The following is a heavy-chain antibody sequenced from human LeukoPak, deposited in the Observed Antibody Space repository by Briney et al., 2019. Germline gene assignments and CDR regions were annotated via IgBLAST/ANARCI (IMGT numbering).Heavy chain of an antibody. V-gene: IGHV3-48*01. CDR2: ISSNRDTI. J-gene: IGHJ5*02. CDR1: GFTFDTYP. D-gene: IGHD2-15*01. Sequence: PGGSLRLSCAAAGFTFDTYPMNWVRQAPGRGLEWISYISSNRDTIYYAASVKGRFTISRDNARYSLYLQMNSLRAEDTAVYYCAMEDIVVVVADTVVDPWGQGTLVTVSS. CDR3: AMEDIVVVVADTVVDP.